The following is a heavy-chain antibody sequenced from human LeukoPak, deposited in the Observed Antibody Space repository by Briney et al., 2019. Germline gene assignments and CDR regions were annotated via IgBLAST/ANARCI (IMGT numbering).Heavy chain of an antibody. V-gene: IGHV1-58*02. D-gene: IGHD3-10*01. J-gene: IGHJ6*02. CDR1: GFTFTSSA. CDR2: IVVGSGNT. Sequence: SVKVSCKASGFTFTSSAMQWVRQARGQRLEWIGWIVVGSGNTNYVQKFQERVTITRDMSTSTAYMELSSLRSEDTAVYYCAATLLAGYYYGSGTYYGLDVWGQGTTVTVSS. CDR3: AATLLAGYYYGSGTYYGLDV.